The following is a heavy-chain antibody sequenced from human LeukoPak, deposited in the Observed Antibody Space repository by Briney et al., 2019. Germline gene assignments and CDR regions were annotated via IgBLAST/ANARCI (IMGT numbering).Heavy chain of an antibody. CDR1: GGTFISYA. CDR3: ARGHKWELHASNGAFDI. D-gene: IGHD1-26*01. J-gene: IGHJ3*02. CDR2: IIPIFGTA. V-gene: IGHV1-69*13. Sequence: GASVKVSCKASGGTFISYAISWVRQAPGQGLEWMGGIIPIFGTANYAQKFQGRVTITADESTSTAYMELSSLRSEDTAVYYCARGHKWELHASNGAFDIWGQGTMVTVSS.